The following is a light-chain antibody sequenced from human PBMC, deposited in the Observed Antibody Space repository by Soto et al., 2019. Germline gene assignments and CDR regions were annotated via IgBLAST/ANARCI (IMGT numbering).Light chain of an antibody. Sequence: QSVLTQPPSVSGAPGQRVTISCTGSSSNIGAGYDVHWYQQLPWTAPKLLISGDTNRPSGVPDRFSGSKSGTSASLAITGLRAEDEADYYCQSFDSSLSGWLFGGGTKVTVL. CDR1: SSNIGAGYD. CDR3: QSFDSSLSGWL. CDR2: GDT. V-gene: IGLV1-40*01. J-gene: IGLJ3*02.